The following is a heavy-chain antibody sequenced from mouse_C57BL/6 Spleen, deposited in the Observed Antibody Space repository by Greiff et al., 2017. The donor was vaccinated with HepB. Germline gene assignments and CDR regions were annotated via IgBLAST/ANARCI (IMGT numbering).Heavy chain of an antibody. CDR1: GYTFTSYW. CDR2: IDPSDSYT. CDR3: ARELGRRYFDY. Sequence: VQLQQPGAELVMPGASVKLSCKASGYTFTSYWMHWVKQRPGQGLEWIGEIDPSDSYTNYNQKFKGKSTLTVDKSSSTAYMPLSSLTSEDSAVYYCARELGRRYFDYWGQGTTLTVSS. V-gene: IGHV1-69*01. J-gene: IGHJ2*01. D-gene: IGHD4-1*01.